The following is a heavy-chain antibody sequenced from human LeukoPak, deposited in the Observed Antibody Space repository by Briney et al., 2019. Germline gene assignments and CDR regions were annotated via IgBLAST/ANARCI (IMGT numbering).Heavy chain of an antibody. D-gene: IGHD3-22*01. CDR2: ISYDGSNK. CDR1: GFTFSSYA. V-gene: IGHV3-30*04. CDR3: ARENYYDSSGYRDYFDY. J-gene: IGHJ4*02. Sequence: PGRSLRLSCAASGFTFSSYAMHWVRQAPGKGLEWVAVISYDGSNKYYADSVKGRFTISRDNSKNTLYLQMNSLRAEDTAVYYCARENYYDSSGYRDYFDYWGQGTLVTVSS.